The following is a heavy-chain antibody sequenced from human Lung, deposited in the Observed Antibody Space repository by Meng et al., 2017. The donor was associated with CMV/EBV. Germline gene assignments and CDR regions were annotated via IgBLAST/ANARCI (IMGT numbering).Heavy chain of an antibody. CDR3: ASFPPPGKQWLVTDY. CDR2: IYHSGST. Sequence: VQRSVSVPGWVIPLGTLSPPCRVSGGYISSSNWRRWVRQPPGKGLEWIGEIYHSGSTNYNPSLKSRVTISVDKSKNQFSLKLSSVTAADTAVYYCASFPPPGKQWLVTDYWGQGTLVTVSS. CDR1: GGYISSSNW. V-gene: IGHV4-4*03. J-gene: IGHJ4*02. D-gene: IGHD6-19*01.